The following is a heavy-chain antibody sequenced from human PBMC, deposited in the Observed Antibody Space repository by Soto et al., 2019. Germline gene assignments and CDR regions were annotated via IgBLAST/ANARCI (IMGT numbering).Heavy chain of an antibody. D-gene: IGHD2-8*02. CDR1: GGTFSRYT. V-gene: IGHV1-69*02. Sequence: QVQLVQSGAEVKKPGSSVKVSCKASGGTFSRYTISWVRQAPGQGLEWMGRIIPILDIPNYAQNFQGRVTITADKPTTTAYVELGSLRSDDTAVYYCASHFTGVLALGASPPGGDNYGWDVWGQGTTVTVSS. CDR3: ASHFTGVLALGASPPGGDNYGWDV. J-gene: IGHJ6*02. CDR2: IIPILDIP.